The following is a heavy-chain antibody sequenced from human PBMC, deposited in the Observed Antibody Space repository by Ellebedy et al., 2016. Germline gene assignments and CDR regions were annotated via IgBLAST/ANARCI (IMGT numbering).Heavy chain of an antibody. D-gene: IGHD3-3*01. Sequence: GGSLRLXXAASGFTFRNYAMHWVRQAPGKGLEWVTGLSYDGTDKYYAESVKGRFTISRDNAKNSLTLQMSSLRVEDTAVYYCAREVSGYYPNPWGQGTLVTVS. CDR1: GFTFRNYA. CDR3: AREVSGYYPNP. V-gene: IGHV3-33*08. CDR2: LSYDGTDK. J-gene: IGHJ5*02.